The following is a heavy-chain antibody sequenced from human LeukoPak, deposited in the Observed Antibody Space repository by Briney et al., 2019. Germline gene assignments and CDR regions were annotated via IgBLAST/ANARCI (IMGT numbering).Heavy chain of an antibody. CDR1: GFTFSSYG. V-gene: IGHV3-33*01. Sequence: GGSLRLSCAASGFTFSSYGMHWVRQAPGKGLEWVAVIWYDGSKQNYADSAKGRITISRDNSKNTLYMQMNSLRAEDTAVYYCARGVGISGWYHYFDYWGQGTLVTVSS. J-gene: IGHJ4*02. CDR2: IWYDGSKQ. CDR3: ARGVGISGWYHYFDY. D-gene: IGHD6-19*01.